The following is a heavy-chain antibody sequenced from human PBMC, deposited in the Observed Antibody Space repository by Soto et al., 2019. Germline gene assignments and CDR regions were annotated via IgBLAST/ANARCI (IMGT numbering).Heavy chain of an antibody. J-gene: IGHJ4*02. CDR1: GFTFSGSA. D-gene: IGHD4-17*01. Sequence: ESGGGLVQPGGSLKLSCAASGFTFSGSAMHWVRQASGKGLEWVGRIRSKANSYATAYAASVKGRFTISRDDSKNTAYLQMNSLKTEDTAVYYCTRYGDPYYFDYWGQGTLVTVSS. CDR3: TRYGDPYYFDY. CDR2: IRSKANSYAT. V-gene: IGHV3-73*01.